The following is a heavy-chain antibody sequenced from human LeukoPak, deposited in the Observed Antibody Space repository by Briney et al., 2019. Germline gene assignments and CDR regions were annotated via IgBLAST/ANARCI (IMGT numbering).Heavy chain of an antibody. J-gene: IGHJ4*02. Sequence: RSGGSLRLSCAASGFTFSSYAMHWVRQAPGKGLEWVAVISYDGSNKHYADSVKGRFTISRDNSKNTLYLQMNSLRAEDTAVYYCAKDPIWWNYFDYWGQGTLVTVSS. CDR2: ISYDGSNK. CDR3: AKDPIWWNYFDY. CDR1: GFTFSSYA. D-gene: IGHD2-8*02. V-gene: IGHV3-30*04.